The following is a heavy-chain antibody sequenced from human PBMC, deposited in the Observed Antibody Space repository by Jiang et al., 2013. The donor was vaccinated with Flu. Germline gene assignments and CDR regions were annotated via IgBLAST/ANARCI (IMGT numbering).Heavy chain of an antibody. D-gene: IGHD2-15*01. CDR1: GYNFNTHW. V-gene: IGHV5-51*01. CDR3: ARHRGSVVVVAATKEFDY. CDR2: VWPGDSDT. J-gene: IGHJ4*02. Sequence: GESLRISCQGSGYNFNTHWIVWVRQMPGKGLEWMGIVWPGDSDTRYSPSFQGRVTISVDKSISTAYLQWSSLKASDTAMYYCARHRGSVVVVAATKEFDYWGQGTLVTVSS.